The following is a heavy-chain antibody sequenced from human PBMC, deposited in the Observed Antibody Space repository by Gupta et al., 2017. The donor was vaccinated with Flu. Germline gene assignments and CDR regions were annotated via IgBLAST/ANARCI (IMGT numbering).Heavy chain of an antibody. CDR3: ARGWRGYCSSTSCSGHSRAFDI. D-gene: IGHD2-2*01. CDR1: GGSFSGYY. J-gene: IGHJ3*02. CDR2: IKHSGST. Sequence: QVQLQQWRAGLLKPSETLSLTCAVYGGSFSGYYWSWTRQSPGKGLEWIGEIKHSGSTNYNPSLKSRVTIAGDTSKNQFSLKLSSATAADTAVYYCARGWRGYCSSTSCSGHSRAFDIWGQGKMVTVSS. V-gene: IGHV4-34*01.